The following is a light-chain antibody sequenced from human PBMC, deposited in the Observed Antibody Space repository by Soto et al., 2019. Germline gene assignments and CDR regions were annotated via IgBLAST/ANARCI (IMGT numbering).Light chain of an antibody. Sequence: QSALTQPRSVSGSXXXSXXXXXXXXXSDVGGYNYVSWYQLHPGKAPILIIYDVTKRPSGVPDRFSGSKSGNTASLTISGLQAEDEADYYCCSYAGSVLFGGGTKLTVL. CDR2: DVT. V-gene: IGLV2-11*01. CDR3: CSYAGSVL. J-gene: IGLJ2*01. CDR1: XSDVGGYNY.